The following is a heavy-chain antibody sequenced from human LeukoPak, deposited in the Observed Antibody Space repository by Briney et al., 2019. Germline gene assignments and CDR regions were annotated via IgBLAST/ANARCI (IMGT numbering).Heavy chain of an antibody. Sequence: SETLSLTCTVSGGSISSYYWSWIRQPPGKGLEWIGYIYYSGSTNYNPSLKSRVTISVDTSKNQFSLKLSSVTAADTAVFCCARWDGYNDVFDYWGQGTLVTVSS. D-gene: IGHD5-24*01. CDR2: IYYSGST. CDR1: GGSISSYY. CDR3: ARWDGYNDVFDY. J-gene: IGHJ4*02. V-gene: IGHV4-59*08.